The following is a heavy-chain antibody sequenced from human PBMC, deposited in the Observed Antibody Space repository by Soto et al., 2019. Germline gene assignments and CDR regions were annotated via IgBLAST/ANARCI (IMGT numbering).Heavy chain of an antibody. CDR2: ITTSSSYI. CDR1: GFIFSSYR. J-gene: IGHJ4*02. Sequence: EVQLVESGGGLVKPGGSLRLSCAASGFIFSSYRMNWVREAPGTGLEWVASITTSSSYIQYADSVKGRFTISRDNAKNSMYLQMDSLRVEDTAVYYCAKLGWIQLRWVDYWGQGTLVNVSS. CDR3: AKLGWIQLRWVDY. V-gene: IGHV3-21*01. D-gene: IGHD5-18*01.